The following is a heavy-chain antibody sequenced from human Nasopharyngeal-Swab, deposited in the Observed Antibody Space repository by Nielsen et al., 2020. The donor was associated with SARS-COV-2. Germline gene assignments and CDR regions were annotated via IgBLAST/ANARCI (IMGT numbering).Heavy chain of an antibody. V-gene: IGHV4-39*07. CDR1: GGSISSSSYY. CDR2: IYDRGSP. Sequence: SETLSLTCTVSGGSISSSSYYWGWIRQPPGKGREWIGSIYDRGSPHYPPSLKSRVTISVDTSKNQFSLKLSSVTAADTAVYYCARDLGGGCYYYWGQGTLVTVSS. CDR3: ARDLGGGCYYY. D-gene: IGHD2-8*02. J-gene: IGHJ4*02.